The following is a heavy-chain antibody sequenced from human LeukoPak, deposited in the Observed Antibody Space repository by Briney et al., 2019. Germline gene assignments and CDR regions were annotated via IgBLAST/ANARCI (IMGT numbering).Heavy chain of an antibody. V-gene: IGHV1-69*06. Sequence: SVKVSCKASGGTFSSYAISWVRQAPGQGLEWMGGIIPIFGTANYAQKFQGRVTITADKSTSTAYMELSSLRSEDTAVYYCAREEYSGYVFYYYYGMDVWGQGTTVTVSS. CDR3: AREEYSGYVFYYYYGMDV. D-gene: IGHD5-12*01. J-gene: IGHJ6*02. CDR1: GGTFSSYA. CDR2: IIPIFGTA.